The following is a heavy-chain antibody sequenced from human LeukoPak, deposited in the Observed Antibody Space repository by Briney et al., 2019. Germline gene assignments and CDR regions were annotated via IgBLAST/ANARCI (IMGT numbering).Heavy chain of an antibody. V-gene: IGHV4-59*11. CDR2: IYYSGST. CDR1: GGSISSHY. D-gene: IGHD4-17*01. CDR3: AREGKGYGDYWFDP. J-gene: IGHJ5*02. Sequence: SETLSLTCTVSGGSISSHYWSWIRQPPGKGLEWIGYIYYSGSTNYNPSLKSRVTISVDTSKNQFSLKLSSVTAADTAVYYCAREGKGYGDYWFDPWGQGTLVTVSS.